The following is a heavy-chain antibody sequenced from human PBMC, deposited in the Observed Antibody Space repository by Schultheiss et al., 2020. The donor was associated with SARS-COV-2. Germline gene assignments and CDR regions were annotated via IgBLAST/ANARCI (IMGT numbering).Heavy chain of an antibody. CDR2: ICGSGGST. J-gene: IGHJ5*02. CDR3: ARDPNYYDSTRFDP. CDR1: GFTFSSYA. D-gene: IGHD3-22*01. Sequence: GGSLRLSCAASGFTFSSYAMSWVRQAPGKGLEWVSAICGSGGSTYYADSVKGRFTISRDNSKNTLYLQMNSLRAEDTAVYYCARDPNYYDSTRFDPWGQGTLVTVSS. V-gene: IGHV3-23*01.